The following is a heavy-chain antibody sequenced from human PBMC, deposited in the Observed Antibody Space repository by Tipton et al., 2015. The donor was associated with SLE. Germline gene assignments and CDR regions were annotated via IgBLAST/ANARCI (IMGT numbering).Heavy chain of an antibody. CDR2: IYYSGST. V-gene: IGHV4-59*01. CDR1: GGSISSYY. D-gene: IGHD2-15*01. J-gene: IGHJ3*02. CDR3: AREIGSEAFDI. Sequence: TLSLTCTVSGGSISSYYWSWIRQPPGKGLEWIGYIYYSGSTKYNPSLKSRVTISVDTSKNQFSLKLSSVTAADTAVYYCAREIGSEAFDIWGQGTKVTVSS.